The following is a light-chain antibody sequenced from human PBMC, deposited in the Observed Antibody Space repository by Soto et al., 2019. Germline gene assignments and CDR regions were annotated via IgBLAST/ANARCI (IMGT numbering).Light chain of an antibody. CDR3: QSYDSSLSCWV. Sequence: QSALTQPPSVSGAPGQRVTISCTGSSSNIGAGYDVHWYQQLPGTAPKLLIYDNSNRPSGVPDRFSGSKSGTSASLAITGLQAEDEADYYCQSYDSSLSCWVFGGGTKLTVL. CDR1: SSNIGAGYD. J-gene: IGLJ3*02. V-gene: IGLV1-40*01. CDR2: DNS.